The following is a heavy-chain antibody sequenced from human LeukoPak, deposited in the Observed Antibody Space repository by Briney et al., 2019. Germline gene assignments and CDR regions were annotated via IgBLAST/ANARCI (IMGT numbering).Heavy chain of an antibody. Sequence: GRSLRLSCAASGFTFSSYGMHWVRQAPGKGLEWVAVIWYDGSNKYYADSVKGRFTISRDNSKNTLYLQMNSLRAEDTAVYYCARDERRCSGGSCYNYYYYYGMDVWGQGTTVTVSS. J-gene: IGHJ6*02. CDR3: ARDERRCSGGSCYNYYYYYGMDV. CDR2: IWYDGSNK. V-gene: IGHV3-33*01. CDR1: GFTFSSYG. D-gene: IGHD2-15*01.